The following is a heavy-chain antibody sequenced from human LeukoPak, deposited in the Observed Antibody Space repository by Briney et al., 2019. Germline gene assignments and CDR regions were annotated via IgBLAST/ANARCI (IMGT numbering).Heavy chain of an antibody. CDR1: GGSISSYY. V-gene: IGHV4-59*01. CDR3: ARDKSTMVRGAIGY. CDR2: IYYSGST. Sequence: SETLSLTCTVSGGSISSYYWSWIRQSPGKGLEWIGYIYYSGSTNYNPSLKSRVTISVDTSKNQFSLKLRSVTAADTAVYYCARDKSTMVRGAIGYWGQGTLVTVSS. J-gene: IGHJ4*02. D-gene: IGHD3-10*01.